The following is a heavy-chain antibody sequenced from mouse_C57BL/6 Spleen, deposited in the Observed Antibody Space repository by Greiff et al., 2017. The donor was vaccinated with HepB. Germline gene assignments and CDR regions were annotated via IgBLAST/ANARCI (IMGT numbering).Heavy chain of an antibody. CDR1: GFTFSDYG. V-gene: IGHV5-17*01. Sequence: EVQRVESGGGLVKPGGSLKLSCAASGFTFSDYGMHWVRQAPEKGLEWVAYISSGSSTIYYADTVKGRFTISRDNAKNTLFLQMTSLRSEDTAMYYCARPVYYYGSSYGDYAMDYWGQGTSVTVSS. J-gene: IGHJ4*01. CDR2: ISSGSSTI. CDR3: ARPVYYYGSSYGDYAMDY. D-gene: IGHD1-1*01.